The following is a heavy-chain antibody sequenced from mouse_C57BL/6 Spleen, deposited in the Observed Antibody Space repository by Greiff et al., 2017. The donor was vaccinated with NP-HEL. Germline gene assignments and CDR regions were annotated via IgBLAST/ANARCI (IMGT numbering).Heavy chain of an antibody. Sequence: EVKLVESGGGLVKPGGSLKLSCAASGFTFSDYGMHWVRQAPEKGLEWVAYISSGSSTIYYADTVKGRFPISRDNAKNTLFLQMTSLRSEDTAMYYCARGGDPGAMDYWGQGTSVTVSS. CDR1: GFTFSDYG. CDR3: ARGGDPGAMDY. V-gene: IGHV5-17*01. J-gene: IGHJ4*01. D-gene: IGHD2-13*01. CDR2: ISSGSSTI.